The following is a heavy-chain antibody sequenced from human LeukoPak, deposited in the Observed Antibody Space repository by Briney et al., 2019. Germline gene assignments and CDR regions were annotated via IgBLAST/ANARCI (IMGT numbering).Heavy chain of an antibody. Sequence: ASVKVSCKASGYTFTSYGISWVRQAPGQGLEWMGWISAYNGNTNYAQKLQGRVTMTTDTSTSTAYMELRSLRSDDTAVYYCARDLESYYGSGSSDYWGQGTLVTVSS. J-gene: IGHJ4*02. CDR2: ISAYNGNT. CDR3: ARDLESYYGSGSSDY. V-gene: IGHV1-18*01. D-gene: IGHD3-10*01. CDR1: GYTFTSYG.